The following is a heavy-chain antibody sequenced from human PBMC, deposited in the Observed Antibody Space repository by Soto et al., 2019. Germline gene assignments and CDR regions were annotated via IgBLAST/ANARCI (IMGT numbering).Heavy chain of an antibody. J-gene: IGHJ6*02. D-gene: IGHD3-22*01. Sequence: QVQLVQSGAEVKKPGSSVKVSCKASGGSLSNYGISWVRQAPGQGLEWMGAIIPVFGTPNYAQKFQDRDTITTDESTTTVYVGVRSLTSEDTAVYYCARGDATKIVVTTYYAMDVWGQGTTVTVSS. CDR1: GGSLSNYG. CDR2: IIPVFGTP. V-gene: IGHV1-69*05. CDR3: ARGDATKIVVTTYYAMDV.